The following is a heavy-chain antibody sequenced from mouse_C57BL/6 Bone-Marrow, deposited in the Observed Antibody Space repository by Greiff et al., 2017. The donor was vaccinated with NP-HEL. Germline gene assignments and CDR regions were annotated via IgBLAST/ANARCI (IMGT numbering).Heavy chain of an antibody. V-gene: IGHV5-6*01. J-gene: IGHJ2*01. CDR3: ARDSSGQYYFDY. Sequence: EVQRVESGGDLVKPGGSLKLSCAASGFTFSSYGMSWVRQTPDKRLEWVATISSGGSYTYYPASVKGRFPISRDNAKNTLYLQMSSLKSEDTAMYYCARDSSGQYYFDYWGQGTTLTVSS. D-gene: IGHD3-2*02. CDR1: GFTFSSYG. CDR2: ISSGGSYT.